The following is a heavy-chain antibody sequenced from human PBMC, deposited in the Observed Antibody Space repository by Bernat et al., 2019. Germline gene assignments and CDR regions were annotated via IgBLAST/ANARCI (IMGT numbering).Heavy chain of an antibody. D-gene: IGHD6-19*01. Sequence: QITLKESGPTLVKPTQTLTLTCTFSGFSLRTTEVGVGWIRQPPGKALEWLALIYWDDDKRYRPYLKSRLTITKDTSKNQVVLTMTNMDPVDTARYYCAHEGGKWLAPDYWGQGIQVTVSS. CDR1: GFSLRTTEVG. CDR2: IYWDDDK. J-gene: IGHJ4*02. V-gene: IGHV2-5*02. CDR3: AHEGGKWLAPDY.